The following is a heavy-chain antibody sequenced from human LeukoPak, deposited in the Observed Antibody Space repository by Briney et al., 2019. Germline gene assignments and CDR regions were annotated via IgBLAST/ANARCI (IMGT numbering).Heavy chain of an antibody. D-gene: IGHD1-26*01. V-gene: IGHV4-34*01. Sequence: SETLSLTCAVYGGSFSGYYWSWIRQPPGKGLEWIGEINHSGSTNYNPSLKSRVTISVDTSKNQFSLKLSSVTAADTAVYYCARQMVVGATGVWYFDLWGRGTLVTVSS. CDR2: INHSGST. J-gene: IGHJ2*01. CDR1: GGSFSGYY. CDR3: ARQMVVGATGVWYFDL.